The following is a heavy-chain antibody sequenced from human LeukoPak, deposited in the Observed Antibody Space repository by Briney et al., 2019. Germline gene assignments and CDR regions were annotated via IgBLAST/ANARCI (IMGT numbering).Heavy chain of an antibody. J-gene: IGHJ4*02. CDR3: AKLSGYSYGYVSDY. CDR2: ISGSGGST. CDR1: GFSFSSYA. V-gene: IGHV3-23*01. D-gene: IGHD5-18*01. Sequence: GGSQRLSCAASGFSFSSYAMIWVRQAPGKGLEWVSAISGSGGSTYYADSVKGRFTISRDNSKDTLYLQMNSLRAEDTAVYYCAKLSGYSYGYVSDYWGQGTLVTVSS.